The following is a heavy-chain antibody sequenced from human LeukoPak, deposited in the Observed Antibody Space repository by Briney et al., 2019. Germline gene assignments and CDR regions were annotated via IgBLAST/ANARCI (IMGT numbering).Heavy chain of an antibody. CDR2: IYHSGNT. Sequence: KPSETLSLTCTVSGYSISSGYYWGWIRQPPGKGLEWIGSIYHSGNTFYNPSLKSRVTISVDTSKNQFSLKLNSVTAADTAVYYCARHTRGESDSGDAFDIWGQGTMVTVSS. CDR1: GYSISSGYY. V-gene: IGHV4-38-2*02. J-gene: IGHJ3*02. D-gene: IGHD1-26*01. CDR3: ARHTRGESDSGDAFDI.